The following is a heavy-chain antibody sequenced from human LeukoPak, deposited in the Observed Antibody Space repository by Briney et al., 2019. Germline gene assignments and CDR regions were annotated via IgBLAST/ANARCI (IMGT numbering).Heavy chain of an antibody. CDR3: ARDKDSSGYYPYDY. CDR2: IYSGGST. J-gene: IGHJ4*02. D-gene: IGHD3-22*01. Sequence: GGSLRLSCAASGFTVSSNYMSWVRQAPGKGLEWVSVIYSGGSTYYADSVKGRFTISRDNAKNSLYLQMNSLRAEDTAVYYCARDKDSSGYYPYDYWGQGTLVTVSS. V-gene: IGHV3-66*01. CDR1: GFTVSSNY.